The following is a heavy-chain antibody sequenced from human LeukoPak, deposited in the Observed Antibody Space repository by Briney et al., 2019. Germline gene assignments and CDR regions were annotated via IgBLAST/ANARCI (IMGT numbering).Heavy chain of an antibody. CDR2: IKQDGSEK. D-gene: IGHD6-13*01. Sequence: GGSLRLSCAASGFTFSSYWMSWVRQAPGKGLEWVANIKQDGSEKYYVDSVKGRFTISRDNAKNSLYLQMNSLRAEDTAVYYCARDDKFRSSSWYEAPYYYYYMDVWGKGTTVTVSS. CDR1: GFTFSSYW. V-gene: IGHV3-7*01. J-gene: IGHJ6*03. CDR3: ARDDKFRSSSWYEAPYYYYYMDV.